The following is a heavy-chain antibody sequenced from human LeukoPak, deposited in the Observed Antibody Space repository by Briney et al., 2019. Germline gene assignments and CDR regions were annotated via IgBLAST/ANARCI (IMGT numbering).Heavy chain of an antibody. Sequence: SQTLSLTCTVSGGSISSGGYYWSWIRQHPGKGLEWIGYLYYSGSTYYNPSLKSRVTISVDTSKNQFSLKLSSVTAADTAVCYCARVRREEMATITRNYFDYWGQGTLVTVSS. D-gene: IGHD5-24*01. J-gene: IGHJ4*02. CDR2: LYYSGST. V-gene: IGHV4-31*03. CDR1: GGSISSGGYY. CDR3: ARVRREEMATITRNYFDY.